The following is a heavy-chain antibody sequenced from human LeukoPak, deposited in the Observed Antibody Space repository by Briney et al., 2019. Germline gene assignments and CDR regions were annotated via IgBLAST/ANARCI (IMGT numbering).Heavy chain of an antibody. CDR2: IYYSGST. CDR3: ARADGRIAAAGTSPNLYYYYYMDV. V-gene: IGHV4-39*07. D-gene: IGHD6-13*01. J-gene: IGHJ6*03. Sequence: SETLSLTCTVSGGSISSSNYYWGWIRQPPGKGLEWIGSIYYSGSTYYSPSLKSRVTISVDTSKNQFSLKLSSVTAADTAVYYCARADGRIAAAGTSPNLYYYYYMDVWGKGTTVTVSS. CDR1: GGSISSSNYY.